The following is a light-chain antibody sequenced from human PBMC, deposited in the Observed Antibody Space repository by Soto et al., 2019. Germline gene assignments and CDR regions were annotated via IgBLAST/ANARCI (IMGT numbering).Light chain of an antibody. V-gene: IGLV2-14*01. Sequence: QSVLTQPASVSGSPGQSITISCTGTSSDVGSNNYVSWFQQRPGTAPTLIIYEVSKRPSGVSTHFSGSKSGNTASLTISGLLPEDDAEYYCSSYTTTTRLFGGGTKLTVL. CDR2: EVS. J-gene: IGLJ3*02. CDR1: SSDVGSNNY. CDR3: SSYTTTTRL.